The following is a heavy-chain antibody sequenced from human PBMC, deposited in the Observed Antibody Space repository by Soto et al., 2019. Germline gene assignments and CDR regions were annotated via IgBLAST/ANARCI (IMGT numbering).Heavy chain of an antibody. CDR2: INHRGSA. CDR1: GGSISSYY. Sequence: SETLSLTCTVSGGSISSYYWSWVRQPPGKGPEWIGEINHRGSANYNPSLKSRVTISVDISKSQFSLRLTSVAAADTAVYYCARYNAASGTYYFDFWGQGALVTVSS. J-gene: IGHJ4*02. D-gene: IGHD6-13*01. V-gene: IGHV4-59*12. CDR3: ARYNAASGTYYFDF.